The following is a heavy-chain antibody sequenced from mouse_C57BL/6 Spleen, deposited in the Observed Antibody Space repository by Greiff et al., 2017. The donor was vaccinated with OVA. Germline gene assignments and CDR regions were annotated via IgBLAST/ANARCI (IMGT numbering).Heavy chain of an antibody. CDR1: GYTFTSYW. D-gene: IGHD2-1*01. J-gene: IGHJ3*01. CDR3: ERERGNLRGWCAY. CDR2: IYPGSGST. Sequence: QVQLQQSGAELVKPGASVKMSCKASGYTFTSYWITWVKQRPGQGLEWIGDIYPGSGSTNYNEKFKSKATLTVDTSSSTAYMQLSSLTSADSAVYYCERERGNLRGWCAYWGQGTLVTVSA. V-gene: IGHV1-55*01.